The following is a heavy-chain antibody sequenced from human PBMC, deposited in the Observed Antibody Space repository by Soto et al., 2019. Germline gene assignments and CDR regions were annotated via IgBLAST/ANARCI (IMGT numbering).Heavy chain of an antibody. CDR1: GFTFSSYW. CDR2: INSDGSST. Sequence: PGGSVRLSCAASGFTFSSYWMHWVRQAPGKGLVWVSRINSDGSSTSYADSVKGRFTISRDNAKNTLYLQMNSLRAEDTAVYYCARAGLRYFDWSLYGMDVWGQGTTVTVSS. D-gene: IGHD3-9*01. J-gene: IGHJ6*02. CDR3: ARAGLRYFDWSLYGMDV. V-gene: IGHV3-74*01.